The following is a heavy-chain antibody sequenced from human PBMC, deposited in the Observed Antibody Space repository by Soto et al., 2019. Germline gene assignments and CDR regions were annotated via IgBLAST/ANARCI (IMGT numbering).Heavy chain of an antibody. V-gene: IGHV1-69*13. Sequence: SVKVSCKASGGTFSSYAISWVRQAPGQGLEWMGGIIPIFGTANYAQKFQGRVTITADESTSTAYMELSSLKASDTAMYYCARQGYYCGGDCYSDHWGQGTLVTVSS. D-gene: IGHD2-21*02. CDR3: ARQGYYCGGDCYSDH. CDR2: IIPIFGTA. J-gene: IGHJ5*02. CDR1: GGTFSSYA.